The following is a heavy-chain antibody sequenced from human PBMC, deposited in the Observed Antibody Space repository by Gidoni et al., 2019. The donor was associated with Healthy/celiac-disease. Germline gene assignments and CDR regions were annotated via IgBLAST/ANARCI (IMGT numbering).Heavy chain of an antibody. Sequence: QITLKESGPTLVKPTQTLTLTCPFSGFSLSTSGVGVGWIRQPPGKALEWLALIYWDVDKRYSPSLKSRLTNTKDTSKNQVVLTITNMDPVDTATYYCALTIAAAGTDWGQGTLVTVS. J-gene: IGHJ4*02. D-gene: IGHD6-13*01. CDR2: IYWDVDK. CDR1: GFSLSTSGVG. V-gene: IGHV2-5*02. CDR3: ALTIAAAGTD.